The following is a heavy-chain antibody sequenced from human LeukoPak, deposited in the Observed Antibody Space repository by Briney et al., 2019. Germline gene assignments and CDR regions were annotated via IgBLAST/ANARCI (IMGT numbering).Heavy chain of an antibody. CDR3: ATTYFYGSGSP. Sequence: LGESLKISCQGSGXSFTSYWSGWVRQMPGKGLECMGIIYPGGSDTRFSPSFQGQVTISADKSISTAYPQWSSLKASDTAMYYCATTYFYGSGSPWGQGTLVTVSS. J-gene: IGHJ5*02. D-gene: IGHD3-10*01. CDR1: GXSFTSYW. CDR2: IYPGGSDT. V-gene: IGHV5-51*01.